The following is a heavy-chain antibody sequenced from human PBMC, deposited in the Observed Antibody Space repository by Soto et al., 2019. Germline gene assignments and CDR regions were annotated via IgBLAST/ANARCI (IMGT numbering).Heavy chain of an antibody. CDR2: INAGKGNT. CDR1: GYTFTSYS. CDR3: ARPYYDFWSGYSNYMDV. D-gene: IGHD3-3*01. V-gene: IGHV1-3*01. J-gene: IGHJ6*03. Sequence: ASVKVSCQASGYTFTSYSMHLVRQAPGQRLEGMGRINAGKGNTEYSQKFQGRVTITRDTSASTAYMELSSLRSEDTAVYYCARPYYDFWSGYSNYMDVWGKGTTVTVSS.